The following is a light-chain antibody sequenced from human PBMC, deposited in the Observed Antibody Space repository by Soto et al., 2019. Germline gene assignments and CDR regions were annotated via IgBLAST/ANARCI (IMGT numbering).Light chain of an antibody. CDR2: AAS. CDR1: QSISNY. V-gene: IGKV1-39*01. Sequence: DMEMTQSPSSLSASVGDRVTITCRASQSISNYLNWTQHKPGKVPKLLIYAASSLQSGFRTRFSGSGSGTDFTLTINSLQPEDFATYYCQQSYGTPLTFGGGTNIEIK. CDR3: QQSYGTPLT. J-gene: IGKJ4*01.